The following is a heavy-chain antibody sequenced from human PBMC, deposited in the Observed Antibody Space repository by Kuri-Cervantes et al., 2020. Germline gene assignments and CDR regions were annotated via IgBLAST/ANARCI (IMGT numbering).Heavy chain of an antibody. CDR1: GFTFSSYS. V-gene: IGHV3-21*01. Sequence: GESLKISCAASGFTFSSYSMNWVRQAPGKGLEWVSSIGSSSSYIYYADSVKGRFTISRDNAKNSLYLQMNSLRAEDTAVYYCARDDCSGGSCYSNYWGQGTLVTVSS. CDR2: IGSSSSYI. J-gene: IGHJ4*02. CDR3: ARDDCSGGSCYSNY. D-gene: IGHD2-15*01.